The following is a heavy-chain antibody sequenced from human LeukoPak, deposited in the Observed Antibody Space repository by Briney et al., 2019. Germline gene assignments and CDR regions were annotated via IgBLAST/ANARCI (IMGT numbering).Heavy chain of an antibody. J-gene: IGHJ3*02. Sequence: PGGSLRLSCAASGFTFDDYAMHWVRQAPGKGLERVSGISWNSGSIGYADSVKGRFTISRDNAKNSLYLQMNSLRAEDTALYYCAKGSFGSSSDAFDIWGQGTMVTVSS. CDR3: AKGSFGSSSDAFDI. V-gene: IGHV3-9*01. CDR1: GFTFDDYA. CDR2: ISWNSGSI. D-gene: IGHD2-2*01.